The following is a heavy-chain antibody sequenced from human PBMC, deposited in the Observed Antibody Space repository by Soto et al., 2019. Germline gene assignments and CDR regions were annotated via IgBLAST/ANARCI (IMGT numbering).Heavy chain of an antibody. J-gene: IGHJ6*02. CDR2: IIPIFGTA. V-gene: IGHV1-69*12. D-gene: IGHD1-20*01. CDR1: GGTFSSYA. Sequence: QVQLVQSGAEVKKPGSSVKVSCKASGGTFSSYAINWVRQAPGQGLEWMGGIIPIFGTADYAQKFQGRVTITADESTSTAYMELSSLRSEDTAVYYCARSLTGTYYDYGMDVWGQGTTVTVSS. CDR3: ARSLTGTYYDYGMDV.